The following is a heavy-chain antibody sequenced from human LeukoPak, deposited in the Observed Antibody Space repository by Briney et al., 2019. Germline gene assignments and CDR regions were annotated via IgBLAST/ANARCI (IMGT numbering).Heavy chain of an antibody. J-gene: IGHJ4*02. CDR1: GGSISSGGYY. Sequence: NPSETLSLTCTVSGGSISSGGYYWSWIRQRPGKGLEWIGYIYYTGTTYYNPSLKSRVSISVDTSRNQFSLQLTSVTAADTAVYYCARISGGYSGYENWGQGTLVTVS. D-gene: IGHD5-12*01. V-gene: IGHV4-31*03. CDR3: ARISGGYSGYEN. CDR2: IYYTGTT.